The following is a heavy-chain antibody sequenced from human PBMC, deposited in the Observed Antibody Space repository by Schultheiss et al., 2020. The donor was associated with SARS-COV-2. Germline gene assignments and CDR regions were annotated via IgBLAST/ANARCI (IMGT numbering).Heavy chain of an antibody. CDR2: IYYSGST. CDR3: ASVYGDYFAEYFQH. J-gene: IGHJ1*01. Sequence: SETLSLTCTVSGGSISSSSYYWGWIRQPPGKGLEWIGSIYYSGSTNYNPSLKSRVTISVDTSRNQFSLKLSSVTAADTAVYYCASVYGDYFAEYFQHWGQGTLVTVSS. CDR1: GGSISSSSYY. V-gene: IGHV4-39*07. D-gene: IGHD4-17*01.